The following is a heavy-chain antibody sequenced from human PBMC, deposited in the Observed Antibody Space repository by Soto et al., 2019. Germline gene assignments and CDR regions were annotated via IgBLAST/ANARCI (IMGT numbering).Heavy chain of an antibody. D-gene: IGHD2-15*01. CDR3: AKTRLYAATGYHRDGLDV. CDR2: ISGSAGTT. Sequence: EVQLLESGGGLVQPGGSLRLSCAASGFTFNKYVMNWVRQAPGKGLEWVSGISGSAGTTYYADSVKGRFTISRDNSEDTLYVQINSLRPEDTARYYCAKTRLYAATGYHRDGLDVWGQGTMVTVSS. V-gene: IGHV3-23*01. CDR1: GFTFNKYV. J-gene: IGHJ3*01.